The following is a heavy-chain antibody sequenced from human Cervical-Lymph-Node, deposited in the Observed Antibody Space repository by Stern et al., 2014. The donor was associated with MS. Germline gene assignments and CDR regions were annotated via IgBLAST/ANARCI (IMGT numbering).Heavy chain of an antibody. CDR2: ISYDGSNK. D-gene: IGHD2-2*01. CDR1: GFTFSSYG. CDR3: AKAKAPNVVVPAAPGDY. Sequence: MQLVQSGGGVVQPGRSLRLSCAASGFTFSSYGMHWVRQAPGKGLEWVAVISYDGSNKYYADSVKGRFTLSRDNSKNTLYLQMNSLRAEDTAVYYCAKAKAPNVVVPAAPGDYWGQGTLVTVSS. V-gene: IGHV3-30*18. J-gene: IGHJ4*02.